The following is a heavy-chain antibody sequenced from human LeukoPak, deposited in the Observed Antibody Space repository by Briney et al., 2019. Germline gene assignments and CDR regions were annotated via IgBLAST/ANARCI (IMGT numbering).Heavy chain of an antibody. J-gene: IGHJ5*02. D-gene: IGHD2-15*01. CDR1: GGSLSSGDYY. CDR2: IYYSGST. Sequence: PSQTLSLTCTVSGGSLSSGDYYWSWIRQPPGKGLEWIGYIYYSGSTYYNPSLKSRVTISVDTSKNQFSLKLSSVTAADTAVYYCATRLGVVAALDWFDPWGQGTLVTVSS. V-gene: IGHV4-30-4*01. CDR3: ATRLGVVAALDWFDP.